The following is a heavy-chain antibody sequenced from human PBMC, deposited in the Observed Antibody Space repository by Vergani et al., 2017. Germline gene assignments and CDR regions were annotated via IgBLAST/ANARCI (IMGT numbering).Heavy chain of an antibody. CDR3: AREDYSSSWVFDY. CDR1: GGSISSSSYY. V-gene: IGHV4-39*02. CDR2: IYYSGST. J-gene: IGHJ4*02. D-gene: IGHD6-13*01. Sequence: QLQLQESGPGLVKPSETLSLTCTVSGGSISSSSYYWGWIRQPPGKGLEWIGSIYYSGSTYYNPSLKSRVTISVDTSKNQFSLKLGSVTAADTAVYYCAREDYSSSWVFDYWGQGTLVTVSS.